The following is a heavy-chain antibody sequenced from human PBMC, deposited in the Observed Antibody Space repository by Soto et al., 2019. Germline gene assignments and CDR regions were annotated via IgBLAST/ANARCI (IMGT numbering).Heavy chain of an antibody. CDR1: GGTFSSYA. D-gene: IGHD1-7*01. CDR3: ARDRDWNYGYLDY. CDR2: IIPIFGTA. Sequence: QVQLVQSGAEVKKHGSSVKVSCKASGGTFSSYAISWVRQAPGQGLEWMGGIIPIFGTANYAQKFQGRVTITADESTSTAYMELSRLRSEDTAVYYCARDRDWNYGYLDYWGQGTLVTVSS. J-gene: IGHJ4*02. V-gene: IGHV1-69*01.